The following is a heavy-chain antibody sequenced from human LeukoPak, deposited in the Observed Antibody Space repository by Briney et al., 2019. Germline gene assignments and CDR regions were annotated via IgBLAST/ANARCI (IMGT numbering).Heavy chain of an antibody. J-gene: IGHJ4*02. CDR3: ARDRRDGYNPSYYFDS. CDR1: GFTFSSYR. D-gene: IGHD5-24*01. V-gene: IGHV3-33*01. Sequence: GGSLRLSCAASGFTFSSYRMHWVRQAPGKGLEWVAVIWYDGSNKYFADSVKGRFTISRDNSKNTLYLQMNSLRAEDMAVYYCARDRRDGYNPSYYFDSWGQGTLVTVSS. CDR2: IWYDGSNK.